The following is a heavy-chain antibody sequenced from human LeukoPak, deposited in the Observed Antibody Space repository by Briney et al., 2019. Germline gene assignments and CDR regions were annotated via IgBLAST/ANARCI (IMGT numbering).Heavy chain of an antibody. CDR1: GFAFSPYA. CDR2: ITGDSNTI. V-gene: IGHV3-48*01. CDR3: ARDRMGGSFDY. Sequence: GGSLRLSCAASGFAFSPYAMNWVRQAPGKGLEWVSFITGDSNTIYYADSMKGRFTVARDNAENSLYLQMNSLSAEDTAVYYCARDRMGGSFDYWGQGTLVTVSS. J-gene: IGHJ4*02. D-gene: IGHD2-15*01.